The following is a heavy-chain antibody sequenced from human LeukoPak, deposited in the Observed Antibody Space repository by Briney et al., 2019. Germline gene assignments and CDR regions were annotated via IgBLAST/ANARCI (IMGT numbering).Heavy chain of an antibody. CDR2: ISSSSSHK. V-gene: IGHV3-21*01. Sequence: GGSLRPSCAASGFTFSSYNMNWVRQAPGKGLEWVSSISSSSSHKYYVDSVKGRFTISRDDAKNLLYLQMNSLRAEDTAVYYCARDGIYDSPVGGQGTLVTVSS. CDR1: GFTFSSYN. D-gene: IGHD3-22*01. CDR3: ARDGIYDSPV. J-gene: IGHJ4*02.